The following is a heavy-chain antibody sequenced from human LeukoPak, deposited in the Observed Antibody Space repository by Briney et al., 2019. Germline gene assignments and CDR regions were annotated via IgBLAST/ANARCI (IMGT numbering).Heavy chain of an antibody. CDR2: IRYDGSNK. CDR3: AKNPPQAAGGSEPDY. D-gene: IGHD1-14*01. Sequence: GGSLRLSCAASGFTFSSYGMHWVRQAQGKGLEWVAFIRYDGSNKYYADSVKGRFTISRDNSKNTLYLQMNSLRAEDTAVYYCAKNPPQAAGGSEPDYWGQGTLVTVSS. V-gene: IGHV3-30*02. J-gene: IGHJ4*02. CDR1: GFTFSSYG.